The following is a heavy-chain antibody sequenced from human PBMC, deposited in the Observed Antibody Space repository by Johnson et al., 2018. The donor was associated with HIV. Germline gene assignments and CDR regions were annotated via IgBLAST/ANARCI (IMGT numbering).Heavy chain of an antibody. CDR2: ISSSGNPI. D-gene: IGHD2-21*01. Sequence: EVHLVESGGGLVQPGGSLRLSCAASGFSFSNYPMHWVRQAPGKGLEWVSYISSSGNPIYYADSVKGRFTISRDNAKNSLYLQMNSLRAEDTAVYYCARDWVIGDAFDIWGQGTMVTVSS. V-gene: IGHV3-48*04. J-gene: IGHJ3*02. CDR3: ARDWVIGDAFDI. CDR1: GFSFSNYP.